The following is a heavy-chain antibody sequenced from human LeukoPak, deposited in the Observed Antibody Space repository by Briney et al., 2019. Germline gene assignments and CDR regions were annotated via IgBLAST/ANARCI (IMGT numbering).Heavy chain of an antibody. CDR2: IGIAGDT. V-gene: IGHV3-13*01. D-gene: IGHD5-12*01. CDR3: ARSGLSGYDSLTAFDI. Sequence: GGSLGLSCAASGFTFSRYDMHWVREATGIGLEWVSAIGIAGDTYYPDSVKGRFTISRDNAKNSLSLQMNSLRAGDTAVYYCARSGLSGYDSLTAFDIWGQGTMVTVSS. CDR1: GFTFSRYD. J-gene: IGHJ3*02.